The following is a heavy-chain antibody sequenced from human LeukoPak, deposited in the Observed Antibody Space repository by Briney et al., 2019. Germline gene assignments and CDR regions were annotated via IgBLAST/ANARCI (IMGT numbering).Heavy chain of an antibody. CDR2: ISSEGSMK. CDR1: GFNFSTYA. V-gene: IGHV3-30*14. J-gene: IGHJ3*02. Sequence: GGSLRLSCAASGFNFSTYAMHWVRQAPGKGLEWVAVISSEGSMKDYADSVKGRFTISRDNSKNTLYLQMNSLRAEDTAVYYCARDLLYDILTGFPTGAFDIWGQGTMVTVSS. D-gene: IGHD3-9*01. CDR3: ARDLLYDILTGFPTGAFDI.